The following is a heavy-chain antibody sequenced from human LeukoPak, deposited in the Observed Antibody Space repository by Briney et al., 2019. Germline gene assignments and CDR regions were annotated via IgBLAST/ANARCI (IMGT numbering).Heavy chain of an antibody. CDR3: ARNHMYGGSSMAAFDY. CDR1: GFSLSTSGMC. Sequence: SGPPLMKPTQTLTLTCTFSGFSLSTSGMCVSWIRQPPAKALDWLARIDWDDDKCYITSLKTRPTISKDTSKNQVVLTMTNMEPVDTAAYYCARNHMYGGSSMAAFDYWGQGTLVTVSS. V-gene: IGHV2-70*11. CDR2: IDWDDDK. J-gene: IGHJ4*02. D-gene: IGHD1-26*01.